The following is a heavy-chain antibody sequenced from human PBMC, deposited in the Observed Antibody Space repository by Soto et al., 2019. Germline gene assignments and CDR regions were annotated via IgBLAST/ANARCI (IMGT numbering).Heavy chain of an antibody. J-gene: IGHJ4*02. V-gene: IGHV1-18*04. CDR3: ARVDVVATWGEPLDY. CDR1: GYTFASYA. D-gene: IGHD2-15*01. Sequence: ASVKVSCKASGYTFASYAVTWVRQAPGQGPEWMGWITTYNGHTKSALKFQGRLTMTTDTTTSAAYMELRSLKSDDTAVYYCARVDVVATWGEPLDYWGQGTLVTVSS. CDR2: ITTYNGHT.